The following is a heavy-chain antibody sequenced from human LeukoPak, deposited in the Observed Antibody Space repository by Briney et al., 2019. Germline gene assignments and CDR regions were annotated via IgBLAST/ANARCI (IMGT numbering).Heavy chain of an antibody. J-gene: IGHJ6*02. V-gene: IGHV4-59*08. Sequence: PSETLSLTCTVSGGSINSYYWSWLRQPPGKGLEWIGFIYYSGSTHYKSSLKSRVTISVDTSKNQFSLRLSSVTAADTAVYYCARVDQSSGTTGYYYYYGIDVWGQGTTVTVSS. D-gene: IGHD3-22*01. CDR2: IYYSGST. CDR3: ARVDQSSGTTGYYYYYGIDV. CDR1: GGSINSYY.